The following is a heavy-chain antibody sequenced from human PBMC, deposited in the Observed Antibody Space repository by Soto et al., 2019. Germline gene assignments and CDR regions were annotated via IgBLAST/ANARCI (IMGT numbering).Heavy chain of an antibody. V-gene: IGHV3-7*03. CDR3: AGGSGWLIDY. J-gene: IGHJ4*02. CDR2: IKKDGSEK. Sequence: GSLRLSCEAPGFTFSSYWMNWVRQAPGKGLEWVAIIKKDGSEKYYVDSVKGRFTISRDNAKNSLYLQMNDLRAEDTAVYYCAGGSGWLIDYWGRGTLVTVSS. D-gene: IGHD6-19*01. CDR1: GFTFSSYW.